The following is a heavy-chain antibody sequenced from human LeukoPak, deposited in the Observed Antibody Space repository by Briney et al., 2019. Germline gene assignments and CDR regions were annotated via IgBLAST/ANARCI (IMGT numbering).Heavy chain of an antibody. CDR2: IGTASDT. CDR3: ARGPPRGKYYYMDV. D-gene: IGHD1-1*01. J-gene: IGHJ6*03. Sequence: PGGSLTLSCAPSGFTFSSFDMHSVRHPTGQGLEWVSTIGTASDTYYPGSVEGRFTLSRDNAKNSLYLQMNSLTAGDTAVYYCARGPPRGKYYYMDVWGKGPRSPSP. CDR1: GFTFSSFD. V-gene: IGHV3-13*01.